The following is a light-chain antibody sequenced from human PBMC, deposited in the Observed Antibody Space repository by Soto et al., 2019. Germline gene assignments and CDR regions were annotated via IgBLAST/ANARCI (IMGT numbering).Light chain of an antibody. CDR2: KAS. V-gene: IGKV1-5*03. CDR3: QQYNSYPGT. J-gene: IGKJ1*01. CDR1: QSINSW. Sequence: DIQMTQSPSTLSASVGDRVTITCRASQSINSWLAWYQQKPGKAPKFLMYKASSLASGVPSRFSGSGSGTEVTLTISSLQPDDFATYYCQQYNSYPGTFGQGTKVEIK.